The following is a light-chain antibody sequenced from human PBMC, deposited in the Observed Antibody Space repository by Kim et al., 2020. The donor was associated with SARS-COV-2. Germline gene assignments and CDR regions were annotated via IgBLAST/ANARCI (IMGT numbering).Light chain of an antibody. J-gene: IGKJ5*01. CDR2: GTS. V-gene: IGKV3-20*01. Sequence: PGQRATLSCRAIQRIAAKYLAWYQHKVGQAPRLVLFGTSNRATGIPDRFSGTGSETDFTITINRLEPEDFAVYYCQQYGSSPLMAFGQGTRLEIK. CDR1: QRIAAKY. CDR3: QQYGSSPLMA.